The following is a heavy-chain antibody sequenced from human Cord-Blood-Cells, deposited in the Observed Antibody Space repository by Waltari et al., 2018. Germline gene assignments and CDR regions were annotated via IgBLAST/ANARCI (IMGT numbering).Heavy chain of an antibody. CDR1: GGSFSGYY. J-gene: IGHJ2*01. V-gene: IGHV4-34*01. CDR2: INHSGST. Sequence: QVQLQPWGAGLLKPSETLSLTCAVYGGSFSGYYWSWIRQPPGMGLEWIGEINHSGSTNYNPSLKGRVTISVDTSKNQFSLKLSSVTAADTAVYYCARGRYNWNYWYFDLWGRGTLVTVSS. CDR3: ARGRYNWNYWYFDL. D-gene: IGHD1-20*01.